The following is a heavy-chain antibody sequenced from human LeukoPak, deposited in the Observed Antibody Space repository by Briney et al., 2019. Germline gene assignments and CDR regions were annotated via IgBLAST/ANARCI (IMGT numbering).Heavy chain of an antibody. CDR2: FYHSGST. D-gene: IGHD2-15*01. CDR1: GGSISSYY. Sequence: MPSETLSLTCTVSGGSISSYYWSWIRQPPGKGLEWIGSFYHSGSTYYNPSLKSRITISVDTSKNQFSLKLSSVTAADTAVYYCTRRPYCSGGSCYGTGAWFDPWGQGTLVTVSS. V-gene: IGHV4-59*04. CDR3: TRRPYCSGGSCYGTGAWFDP. J-gene: IGHJ5*02.